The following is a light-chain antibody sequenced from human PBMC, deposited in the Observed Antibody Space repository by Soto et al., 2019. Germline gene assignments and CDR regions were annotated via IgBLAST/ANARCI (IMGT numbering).Light chain of an antibody. Sequence: EIVMSQSPATLSVSPGERSTLSCRASQSVSSNLAWYQQKPGQAPRLLIHGASTRTTGFPARFSGSGSGTDFTLTISSLQSEDFEIYYCQQYNNWPWTFGQGTKVDIK. CDR3: QQYNNWPWT. CDR1: QSVSSN. V-gene: IGKV3-15*01. CDR2: GAS. J-gene: IGKJ1*01.